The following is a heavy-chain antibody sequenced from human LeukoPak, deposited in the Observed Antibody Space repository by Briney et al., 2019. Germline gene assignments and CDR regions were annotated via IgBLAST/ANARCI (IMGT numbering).Heavy chain of an antibody. CDR3: VKDRYIDY. Sequence: GGSLRLSCSASGXTFSSYAMQWVRQAPGKGLEYVSGISSNGKTTFYADSVEGRFTISRDNSKNTLYLQMSSLRPEDTALYYCVKDRYIDYWGQGTLVTVSS. J-gene: IGHJ4*02. CDR2: ISSNGKTT. V-gene: IGHV3-64D*09. CDR1: GXTFSSYA.